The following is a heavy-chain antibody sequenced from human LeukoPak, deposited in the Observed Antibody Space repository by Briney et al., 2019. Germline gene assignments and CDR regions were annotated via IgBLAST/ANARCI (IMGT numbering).Heavy chain of an antibody. J-gene: IGHJ4*02. D-gene: IGHD2-15*01. CDR1: GGTFSSYA. CDR3: ARRYCSGGSCYFDY. CDR2: ISAYNGNT. Sequence: ASVKVSCKASGGTFSSYAISWVRQAPGQGLEWMGWISAYNGNTNYAQKLQGRVTMTTDTSTSTAYMELRSLRSDDTAVYYCARRYCSGGSCYFDYWGQGTLVTVSS. V-gene: IGHV1-18*01.